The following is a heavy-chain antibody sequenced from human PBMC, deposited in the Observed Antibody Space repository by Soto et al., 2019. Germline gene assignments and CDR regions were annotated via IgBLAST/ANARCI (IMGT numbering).Heavy chain of an antibody. CDR3: AKPRRKRAVADFWSRAFDI. J-gene: IGHJ3*02. CDR1: GFTFSSYG. Sequence: GGSLRLSCAASGFTFSSYGMHWVRQAPGKGLEWVAVISYDGSNKYYADSVKGRFTISRDNSKNTLYLQMNSLRAEDTAVYYCAKPRRKRAVADFWSRAFDIWGQGTMVTVSS. V-gene: IGHV3-30*18. D-gene: IGHD3-3*01. CDR2: ISYDGSNK.